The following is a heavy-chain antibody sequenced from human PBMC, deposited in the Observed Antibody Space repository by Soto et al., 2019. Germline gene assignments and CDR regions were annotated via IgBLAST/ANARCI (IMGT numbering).Heavy chain of an antibody. D-gene: IGHD3-16*01. CDR3: AREGDVGMAYTFDY. CDR2: INPKSGDT. CDR1: GYIFTGYY. Sequence: QVQLVQSGAEVKKPGASVKVSCKASGYIFTGYYIHWVRQAPGQGLEWMGWINPKSGDTNYAQKVQGWVTMTSDTSITTAHMELSRLTSADTAVYYCAREGDVGMAYTFDYWGQGTLVTVSS. J-gene: IGHJ4*02. V-gene: IGHV1-2*04.